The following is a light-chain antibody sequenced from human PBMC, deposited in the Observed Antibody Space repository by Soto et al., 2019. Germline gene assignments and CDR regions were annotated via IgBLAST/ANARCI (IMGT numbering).Light chain of an antibody. CDR2: AAS. Sequence: DTQMTQSPLFLSASVGDRVTITCRASQSISNYVNWYQHKPGKAPKLLIYAASRLQSGVPSRFSGSGSGTDFTLTISSLQPEDFATYYCQQIYNTPLAFGQGTRLEIK. V-gene: IGKV1-39*01. J-gene: IGKJ5*01. CDR3: QQIYNTPLA. CDR1: QSISNY.